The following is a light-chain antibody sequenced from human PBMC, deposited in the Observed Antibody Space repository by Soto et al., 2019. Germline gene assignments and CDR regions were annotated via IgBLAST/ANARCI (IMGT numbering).Light chain of an antibody. J-gene: IGLJ3*02. CDR2: GTS. CDR1: TGAVTSGYY. Sequence: QAVVTQEPSLTVSPGGTVTLTCASSTGAVTSGYYPNWFQQKPGQTPKALIYGTSNKHSWTPARFSGSLLGGKAALTLSGVQPEDEAEYFCLLYYGGAQWVFGGGTKVTVL. CDR3: LLYYGGAQWV. V-gene: IGLV7-43*01.